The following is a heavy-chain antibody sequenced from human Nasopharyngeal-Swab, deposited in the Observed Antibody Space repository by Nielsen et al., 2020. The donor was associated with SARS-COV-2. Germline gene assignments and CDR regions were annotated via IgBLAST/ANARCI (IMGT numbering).Heavy chain of an antibody. CDR2: INHSGNT. J-gene: IGHJ4*02. CDR1: GGSFSGYY. V-gene: IGHV4-34*01. D-gene: IGHD5-18*01. Sequence: SEPLSLTCAVYGGSFSGYYWSWIRQPPGKGLEWIGEINHSGNTKYNPSLKSRVTLSVDTSKNQFSLTLSSVTAADTAVYYCARGGSTPMIISYWGQGTLVTVSS. CDR3: ARGGSTPMIISY.